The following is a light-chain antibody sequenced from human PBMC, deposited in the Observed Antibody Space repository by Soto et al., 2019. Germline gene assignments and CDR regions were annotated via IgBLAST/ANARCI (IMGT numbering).Light chain of an antibody. V-gene: IGKV3-20*01. CDR1: QTVRSNY. CDR2: GAS. CDR3: QQYGISPYT. J-gene: IGKJ2*01. Sequence: EIVLTQSPGTLSFSPGERATLSCRASQTVRSNYLAWYLQKPGQAPRLLIYGASSTATGIPDRFSGSGSGTDFALTVSRLEPEDFTVYDCQQYGISPYTFGQGTKLEIK.